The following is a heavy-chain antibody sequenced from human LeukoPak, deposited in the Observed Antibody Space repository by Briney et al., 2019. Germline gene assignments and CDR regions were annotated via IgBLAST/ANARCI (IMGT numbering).Heavy chain of an antibody. V-gene: IGHV3-15*01. D-gene: IGHD5-18*01. CDR2: IKGKTDGGTT. CDR1: GFTFSNAC. CDR3: TTVTWIQLWLADY. J-gene: IGHJ4*02. Sequence: GGPLRLPCAASGFTFSNACMSWVPQAPGKGLEWVGHIKGKTDGGTTDYAAPVQGRFTISRDDSKNTLFLQMNSLKTEDTAVYYCTTVTWIQLWLADYWGQGTLVSVSS.